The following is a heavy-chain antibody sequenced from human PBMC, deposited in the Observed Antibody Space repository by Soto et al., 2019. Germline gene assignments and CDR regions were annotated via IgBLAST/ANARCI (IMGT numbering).Heavy chain of an antibody. CDR3: ARDRVVVVVAATDFRFDSSGPSDY. CDR2: ISAYNGNT. CDR1: GYTFTSYG. D-gene: IGHD2-15*01. Sequence: GASVKVSCKASGYTFTSYGISWVRQAPGQGLEWMGWISAYNGNTNYAQKLQGRVTMTTDTSTSTAYMELRSLRSDDTAVYYCARDRVVVVVAATDFRFDSSGPSDYWGQGTLVTVSS. J-gene: IGHJ4*02. V-gene: IGHV1-18*01.